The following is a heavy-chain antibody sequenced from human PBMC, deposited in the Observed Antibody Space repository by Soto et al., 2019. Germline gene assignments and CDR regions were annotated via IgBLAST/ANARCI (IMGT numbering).Heavy chain of an antibody. V-gene: IGHV3-30-3*01. CDR1: GFTFSSYA. CDR3: ARGAAGLYSSSSHYYYYGMDV. CDR2: ISYDGSNK. J-gene: IGHJ6*02. D-gene: IGHD6-6*01. Sequence: GGSLRLSCAASGFTFSSYAMHWVRQAPGKGLEWVAVISYDGSNKYYADSVKGRFTISRDNSKNTRYLQMNSLGAEDTAVYYCARGAAGLYSSSSHYYYYGMDVWGQGTTVTVSS.